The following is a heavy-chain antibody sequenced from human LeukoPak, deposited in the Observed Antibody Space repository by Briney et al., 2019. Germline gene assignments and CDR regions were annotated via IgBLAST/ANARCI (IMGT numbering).Heavy chain of an antibody. D-gene: IGHD3-22*01. CDR1: GGSIGSYY. V-gene: IGHV4-59*01. CDR3: ARDRSGMEFDY. CDR2: IYYSGST. J-gene: IGHJ4*02. Sequence: SETLSLTCTVSGGSIGSYYWSWIRPPPGKGLEGIGYIYYSGSTNYNLSRKSQVTISVDTSKKQFYLKLSSVTAADTAVYYCARDRSGMEFDYWGQGTLVTVSS.